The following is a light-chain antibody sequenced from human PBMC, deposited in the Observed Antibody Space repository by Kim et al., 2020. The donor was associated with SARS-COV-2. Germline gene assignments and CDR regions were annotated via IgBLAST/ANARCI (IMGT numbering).Light chain of an antibody. V-gene: IGLV2-14*03. CDR2: NVN. J-gene: IGLJ3*02. CDR1: NSDVGAYNY. Sequence: GQSITISCTGTNSDVGAYNYVSWYQQHPGKAPRLMIFNVNKRPSWVSNRFSGSKAGNTASLTISGLQAEDEADYYCSSYTTSSTEVFGGGTQLTVL. CDR3: SSYTTSSTEV.